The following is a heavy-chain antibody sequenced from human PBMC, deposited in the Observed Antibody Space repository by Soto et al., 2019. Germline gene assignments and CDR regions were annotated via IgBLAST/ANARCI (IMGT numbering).Heavy chain of an antibody. J-gene: IGHJ6*02. CDR3: AAGKRFLEWLNYYGMDV. V-gene: IGHV1-58*01. Sequence: SVKVSCKASGFTFTSSAVQWVRQARGQRLEWIGWIVVGSGNTNYAQKFQERVTITRDMSASTAYMELSSLRSEDTAVYYCAAGKRFLEWLNYYGMDVWGQGTTVTVSS. CDR1: GFTFTSSA. CDR2: IVVGSGNT. D-gene: IGHD3-3*01.